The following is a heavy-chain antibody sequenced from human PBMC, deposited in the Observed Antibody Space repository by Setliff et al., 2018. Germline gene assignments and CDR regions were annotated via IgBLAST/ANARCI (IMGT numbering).Heavy chain of an antibody. V-gene: IGHV4-34*01. J-gene: IGHJ3*02. Sequence: SETLSLTCAVYGGSFSGYYWSWIRQPPGKGLEWIGEINHSGSTNYNPSLKSRVTISVDTSKNQFSLKLSSVTAAGTAVYYCARAGLGYSSGWYGHDAFDIWGQGTMVTVSS. CDR3: ARAGLGYSSGWYGHDAFDI. CDR2: INHSGST. CDR1: GGSFSGYY. D-gene: IGHD6-19*01.